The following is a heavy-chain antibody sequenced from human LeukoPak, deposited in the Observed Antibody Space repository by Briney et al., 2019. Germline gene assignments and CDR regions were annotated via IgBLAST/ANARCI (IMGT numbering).Heavy chain of an antibody. D-gene: IGHD3-10*01. CDR2: ISWNSGTI. V-gene: IGHV3-9*01. Sequence: PGGSLRLSCAASGFTFDDYAMHWVRQAPGKGLEWVSGISWNSGTIAYADSVKGRFTISRDNAKNSLYLQMNSLRAEDTAVYYCAKVPDYYGSGRYHWGQGTLVTVSS. CDR1: GFTFDDYA. J-gene: IGHJ4*02. CDR3: AKVPDYYGSGRYH.